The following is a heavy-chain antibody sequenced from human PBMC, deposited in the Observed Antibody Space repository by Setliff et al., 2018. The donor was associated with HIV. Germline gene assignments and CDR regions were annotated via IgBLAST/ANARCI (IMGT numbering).Heavy chain of an antibody. CDR3: AKDKGQKYADY. CDR2: IRSDGSNK. CDR1: GLTFSNCG. D-gene: IGHD3-10*01. J-gene: IGHJ4*02. V-gene: IGHV3-30*02. Sequence: SCATSGLTFSNCGMHWVRQAPGKGLEWVASIRSDGSNKYYADSVTGRFTISRDDSKNTLYLQMNSLRAEDTAVHYCAKDKGQKYADYWGQGTVVTVSS.